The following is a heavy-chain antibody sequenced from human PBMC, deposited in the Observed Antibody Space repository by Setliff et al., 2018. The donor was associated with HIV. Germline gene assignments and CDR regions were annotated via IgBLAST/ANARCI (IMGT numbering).Heavy chain of an antibody. Sequence: ASVKVSCKTSGYTFINYGIHWVRQAPGQGLEWMGWISGDNGNTKYARKLQGRVTMTTDTSTSTAYMELRNLRSDDTAVYYCATRLYPYDTGRQYNALGHFESWGQGTLVTVSS. CDR1: GYTFINYG. CDR3: ATRLYPYDTGRQYNALGHFES. CDR2: ISGDNGNT. D-gene: IGHD1-20*01. J-gene: IGHJ4*02. V-gene: IGHV1-18*01.